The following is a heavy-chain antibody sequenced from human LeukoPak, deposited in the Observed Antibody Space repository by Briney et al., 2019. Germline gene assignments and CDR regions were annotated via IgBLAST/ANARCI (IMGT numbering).Heavy chain of an antibody. D-gene: IGHD2-21*01. J-gene: IGHJ6*03. CDR1: GFTFSSYA. CDR3: AKDVAHYYYYYMDV. V-gene: IGHV3-23*01. CDR2: ISGSGGST. Sequence: GGSLRLSCAASGFTFSSYAMSWVRQAPGKGLEWVSAISGSGGSTYYADSVKGRFTISRDNSKNTLYLQMNGLRAEDTAVYYCAKDVAHYYYYYMDVWGKGTTVTVSS.